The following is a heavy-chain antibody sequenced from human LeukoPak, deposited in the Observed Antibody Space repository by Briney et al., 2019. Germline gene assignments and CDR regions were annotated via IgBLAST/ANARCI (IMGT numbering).Heavy chain of an antibody. J-gene: IGHJ4*02. CDR3: AKVKGLLDYFDY. Sequence: GGSLRLSCAASGFTFSSYGMHWVRQAPGKGLEWVAFIRYDGSNKYYADSVKGRFTISRDNSKNTLYLQMNSLRAEDTAVYYCAKVKGLLDYFDYWGQGTLVTVSS. D-gene: IGHD1-26*01. CDR1: GFTFSSYG. CDR2: IRYDGSNK. V-gene: IGHV3-30*02.